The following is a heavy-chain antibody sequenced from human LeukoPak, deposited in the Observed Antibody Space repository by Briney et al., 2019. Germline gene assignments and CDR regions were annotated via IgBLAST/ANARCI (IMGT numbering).Heavy chain of an antibody. J-gene: IGHJ4*02. CDR3: ARVSVTGSYYFPFDY. CDR2: IYYSGST. D-gene: IGHD1-26*01. CDR1: GGSISSSSYY. V-gene: IGHV4-39*07. Sequence: SETLSLTCTVSGGSISSSSYYWGWIRQPPGKGLEWIGSIYYSGSTYYNPSLKSRVTISVDTSKNQFSLKLSSVTAADTAVYYCARVSVTGSYYFPFDYWGQGTLVTVSS.